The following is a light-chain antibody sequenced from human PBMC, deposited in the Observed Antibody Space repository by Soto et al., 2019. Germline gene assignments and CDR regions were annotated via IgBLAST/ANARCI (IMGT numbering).Light chain of an antibody. V-gene: IGLV4-60*02. J-gene: IGLJ2*01. CDR3: GTWASSTQV. CDR1: SGHSSYI. CDR2: LEGSGSY. Sequence: QPVLTQSSSATASLGSSIKLTCTLSSGHSSYIIAWPQQQPEKAPRYLMKLEGSGSYNKGSGVPDRFSGSSSGAARSLTISDLQFEDEADYFCGTWASSTQVFGGGTKLTVL.